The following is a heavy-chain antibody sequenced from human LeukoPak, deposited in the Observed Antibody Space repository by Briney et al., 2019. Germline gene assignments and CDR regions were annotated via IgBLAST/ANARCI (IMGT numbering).Heavy chain of an antibody. D-gene: IGHD6-13*01. V-gene: IGHV3-30-3*01. Sequence: PGGSLRLSCAASGFILSSHAMHWVRQAPGKGLEWVAVTSYDGSNKYYADSVKGRFTISRDNSKNTLYLQMNSLRAEDTAVYYCARGPEYSSSWPPTQHWGQGTLVTVSS. CDR2: TSYDGSNK. CDR1: GFILSSHA. J-gene: IGHJ1*01. CDR3: ARGPEYSSSWPPTQH.